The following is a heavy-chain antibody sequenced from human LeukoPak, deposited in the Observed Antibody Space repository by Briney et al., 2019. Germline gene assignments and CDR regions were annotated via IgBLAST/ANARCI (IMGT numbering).Heavy chain of an antibody. V-gene: IGHV3-48*03. D-gene: IGHD3-22*01. CDR1: GFTFCIYE. J-gene: IGHJ4*02. CDR2: ISSSGSAI. Sequence: GGSLRLSCGASGFTFCIYEMIWVREAPGKGVVWVSYISSSGSAIYYADSVKGRFTISRDNAKSSLYRQMNRLRAEDTVVYYCARASATYYFDSSGSPHFDYGGQGTLVTVSS. CDR3: ARASATYYFDSSGSPHFDY.